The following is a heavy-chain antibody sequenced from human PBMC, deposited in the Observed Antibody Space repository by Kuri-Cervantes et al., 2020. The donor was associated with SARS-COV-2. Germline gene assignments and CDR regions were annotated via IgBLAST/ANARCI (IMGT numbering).Heavy chain of an antibody. V-gene: IGHV3-30*03. CDR1: GFSFSNYG. CDR2: ISYDESRR. CDR3: ARDRPYALGYCSGGSCYEIWFDP. D-gene: IGHD2-15*01. Sequence: LSLTCAASGFSFSNYGMQWVRQAPGKGLEWVALISYDESRRYYADALSGRFTVSRDNSNSTLFLQLNSLRPEDTAVYYCARDRPYALGYCSGGSCYEIWFDPWGQGTLVTVSS. J-gene: IGHJ5*02.